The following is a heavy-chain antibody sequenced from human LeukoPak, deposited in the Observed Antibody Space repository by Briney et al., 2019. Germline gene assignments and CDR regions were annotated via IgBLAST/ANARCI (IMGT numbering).Heavy chain of an antibody. CDR2: IYHSGST. V-gene: IGHV4-39*07. Sequence: PSETLSLTCTVSGGSISSSSYYWGWIRQPPGKGLEWIGSIYHSGSTYYNPSLKSRVTISVDTSKNQFSLKLSSVTAADTAVYYCARLSGIYSGSYYVSEDYWGQGTLVTVSS. J-gene: IGHJ4*02. D-gene: IGHD1-26*01. CDR3: ARLSGIYSGSYYVSEDY. CDR1: GGSISSSSYY.